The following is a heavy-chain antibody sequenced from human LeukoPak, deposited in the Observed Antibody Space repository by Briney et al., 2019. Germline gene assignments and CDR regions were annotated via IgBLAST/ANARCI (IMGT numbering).Heavy chain of an antibody. CDR1: GGSISSTNW. Sequence: SETLSLTCSVSGGSISSTNWWSWVHQPPGKGLEWIGETSHRGSTNYNPSLKSRVTISVDKSKNQFSLKLSSVTAADTAVYYCARNAAHEYYFDYWGQGTLVTVSS. D-gene: IGHD2-15*01. CDR3: ARNAAHEYYFDY. V-gene: IGHV4-4*02. J-gene: IGHJ4*02. CDR2: TSHRGST.